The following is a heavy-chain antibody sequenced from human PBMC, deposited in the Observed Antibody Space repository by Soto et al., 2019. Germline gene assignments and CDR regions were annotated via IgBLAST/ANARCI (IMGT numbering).Heavy chain of an antibody. CDR3: AKADSDIVVVVAATLLFDY. Sequence: GGSLRLSCAASGFTFSSYVMHWVRQAPGKGLEWVAVISYDGSNKYYADSVKGRFTISRDNSKNTLYLQMNSLRAEDTAVYYCAKADSDIVVVVAATLLFDYWGQGTLVTVSS. V-gene: IGHV3-30*18. CDR2: ISYDGSNK. D-gene: IGHD2-15*01. J-gene: IGHJ4*02. CDR1: GFTFSSYV.